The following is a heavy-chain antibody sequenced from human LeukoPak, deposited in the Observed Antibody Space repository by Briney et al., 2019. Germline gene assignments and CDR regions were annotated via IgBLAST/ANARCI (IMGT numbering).Heavy chain of an antibody. CDR1: GGSISSYY. CDR2: ISYSGST. D-gene: IGHD4-17*01. CDR3: ARGDDYGDLGAY. J-gene: IGHJ4*02. Sequence: PSETLSLTCTVSGGSISSYYWNWIRQPPGKGLEWIGYISYSGSTKYNPSLKSRVTLSVDTSKNQFSLKLSSVTAADTAVYYCARGDDYGDLGAYWGQGTLVTVSS. V-gene: IGHV4-59*01.